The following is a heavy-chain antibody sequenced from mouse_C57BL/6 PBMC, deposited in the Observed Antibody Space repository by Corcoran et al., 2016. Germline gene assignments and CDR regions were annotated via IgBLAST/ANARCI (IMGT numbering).Heavy chain of an antibody. CDR3: ARGPYYYGSSYWYFDV. CDR2: INPNNGGT. D-gene: IGHD1-1*01. CDR1: GYTFTDYN. V-gene: IGHV1-18*01. J-gene: IGHJ1*03. Sequence: EVQLHQSGPELVKPGASVKIPCKASGYTFTDYNMDWVKQSPGQSLEWIGDINPNNGGTIYNQKFKGKATLTVDKSSSTAYMELRSLTSEDTAVYYCARGPYYYGSSYWYFDVWGTGTTVTVSS.